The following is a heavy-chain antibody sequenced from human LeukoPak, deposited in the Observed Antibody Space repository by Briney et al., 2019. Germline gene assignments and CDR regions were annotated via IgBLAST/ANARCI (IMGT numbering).Heavy chain of an antibody. CDR1: GGSISSSSYY. J-gene: IGHJ4*02. D-gene: IGHD6-19*01. Sequence: PSETLSLTCTVSGGSISSSSYYWGWIRQPPGKGLEWIGSIYYSGSTYYNPSLKSRVTISVDTSKNQFSLKLSSVTAADTAVYYCASLIAVAGTLRDYWGQGTLVTVSS. CDR3: ASLIAVAGTLRDY. V-gene: IGHV4-39*01. CDR2: IYYSGST.